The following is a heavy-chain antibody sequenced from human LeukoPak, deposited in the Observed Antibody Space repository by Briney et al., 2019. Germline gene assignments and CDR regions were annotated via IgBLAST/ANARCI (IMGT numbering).Heavy chain of an antibody. V-gene: IGHV4-59*01. J-gene: IGHJ5*02. CDR2: IYSSGST. Sequence: SETLSLTCTVSGASISTYFWSWIRQPPGKGLEWIGYIYSSGSTNYDPSLKSRVTISVDTSKNQFSLKLSSVTAADTAVYYCAREDDYSNYGWFDPWGQGTLVTVSS. CDR1: GASISTYF. CDR3: AREDDYSNYGWFDP. D-gene: IGHD4-11*01.